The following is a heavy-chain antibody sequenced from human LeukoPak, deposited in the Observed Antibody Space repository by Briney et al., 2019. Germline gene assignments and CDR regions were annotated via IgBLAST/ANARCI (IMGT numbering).Heavy chain of an antibody. CDR1: GGTFSSYA. J-gene: IGHJ6*04. D-gene: IGHD6-13*01. CDR2: IIPIFGTA. V-gene: IGHV1-69*13. CDR3: ARDRGRRTAAGTYYYYVMDV. Sequence: SVKVSCKASGGTFSSYAISWVRQAPGQGLEWMGGIIPIFGTANYAQKFQGRVTITADESTSTAYMELSSLRSEDTAVYYCARDRGRRTAAGTYYYYVMDVWGKGTTVTVSS.